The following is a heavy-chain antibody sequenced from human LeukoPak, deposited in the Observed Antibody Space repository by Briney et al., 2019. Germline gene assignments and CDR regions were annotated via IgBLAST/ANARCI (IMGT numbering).Heavy chain of an antibody. Sequence: GASVKVSCKASGYTFTSYDINWVRQASGQGLEWMGWMNPNSGGTNYAQKFQGRVTMTRDTSISTAYMELSRLRSDDTAVYYCARGSLGGGDCYSDYWGQGTLVTVSS. V-gene: IGHV1-2*02. J-gene: IGHJ4*02. CDR3: ARGSLGGGDCYSDY. CDR1: GYTFTSYD. D-gene: IGHD2-21*02. CDR2: MNPNSGGT.